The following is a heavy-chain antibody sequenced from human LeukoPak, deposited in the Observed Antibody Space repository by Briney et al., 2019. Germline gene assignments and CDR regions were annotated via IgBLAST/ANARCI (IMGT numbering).Heavy chain of an antibody. J-gene: IGHJ2*01. CDR2: INPSGGST. CDR1: GYTFTSYY. D-gene: IGHD6-13*01. Sequence: ASVKVSCKASGYTFTSYYMHWVRQAPGQGLEWMGIINPSGGSTSYAQKFQGRVTMTRDMSTSTVYMELSSLRSEDTAAYYCARAHSSSWSGWYFDLWGRGTLVTVSS. CDR3: ARAHSSSWSGWYFDL. V-gene: IGHV1-46*01.